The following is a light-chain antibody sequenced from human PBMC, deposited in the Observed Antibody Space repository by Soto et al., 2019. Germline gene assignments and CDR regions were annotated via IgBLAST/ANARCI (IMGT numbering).Light chain of an antibody. CDR1: QSVGSN. Sequence: EIVMTQSPATLSVSPGELATLSCRASQSVGSNLAWYQQKAGQAPRLLIYGASTRATGIPARFSGSGSGTEFTLTLSSLQSEDFALYYCQRYNNWPPVTFGQATRLDIK. J-gene: IGKJ5*01. CDR2: GAS. V-gene: IGKV3-15*01. CDR3: QRYNNWPPVT.